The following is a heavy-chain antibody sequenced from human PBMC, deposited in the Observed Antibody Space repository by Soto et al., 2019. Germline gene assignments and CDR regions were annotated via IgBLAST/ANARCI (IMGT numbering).Heavy chain of an antibody. J-gene: IGHJ4*02. CDR2: ISGSGYTT. D-gene: IGHD7-27*01. CDR3: ANGIGNWGQYHFDY. CDR1: GFTFSSYA. V-gene: IGHV3-23*01. Sequence: EVQLLESGGGLVQPGGSLRLSCAASGFTFSSYAMSWVRQAPGKGLEWVSAISGSGYTTYYADSVKGRFTISRDNSKNTLYVQMNSLRADDTAVYYCANGIGNWGQYHFDYWGQGTLVTVSS.